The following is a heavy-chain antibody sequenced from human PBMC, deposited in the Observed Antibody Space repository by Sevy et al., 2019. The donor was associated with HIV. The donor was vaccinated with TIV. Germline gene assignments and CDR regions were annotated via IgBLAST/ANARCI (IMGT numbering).Heavy chain of an antibody. D-gene: IGHD6-13*01. CDR1: GFIFSNYG. CDR2: IRYDGSDK. J-gene: IGHJ4*02. V-gene: IGHV3-30*02. CDR3: AKDLAGPGRRYFDY. Sequence: GESLKISCAASGFIFSNYGMHWVRQVPGKGLEWVTFIRYDGSDKYYAASVKGRFTISRDDSKNTLYLQMDSLRAEDTAIYYCAKDLAGPGRRYFDYWGQGTLVTVSS.